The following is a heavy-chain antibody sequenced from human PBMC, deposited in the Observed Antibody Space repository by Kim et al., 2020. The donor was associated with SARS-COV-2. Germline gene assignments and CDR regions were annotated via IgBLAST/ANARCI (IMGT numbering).Heavy chain of an antibody. Sequence: VKGRFTISRDNAKNSLYLQMNSLRAEDTAVYYCARDTDLSSPTFGDYFDYWGQGTLVTVSS. CDR3: ARDTDLSSPTFGDYFDY. V-gene: IGHV3-11*05. J-gene: IGHJ4*02. D-gene: IGHD3-3*01.